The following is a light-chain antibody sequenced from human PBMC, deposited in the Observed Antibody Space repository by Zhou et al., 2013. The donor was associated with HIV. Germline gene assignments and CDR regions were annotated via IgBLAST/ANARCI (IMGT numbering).Light chain of an antibody. CDR3: QQYDNLPRT. CDR1: QSLLYSSNNKNY. CDR2: WAS. J-gene: IGKJ2*01. V-gene: IGKV4-1*01. Sequence: DIVMTQSPDSLAVSLGERATINCKSSQSLLYSSNNKNYLTWYQQKPGQPPKLLIYWASTRESGVPDRFSGSGSGTDFTLTISSLQAEDIATYYCQQYDNLPRTFGQGTKLEIK.